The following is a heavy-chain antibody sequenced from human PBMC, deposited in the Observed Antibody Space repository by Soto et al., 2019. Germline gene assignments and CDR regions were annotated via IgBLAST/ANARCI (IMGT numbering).Heavy chain of an antibody. CDR3: AKESPVRGYTEIGS. CDR2: IRWDGGGT. J-gene: IGHJ5*02. Sequence: GGSLRLSCAASGFTFDDYTMHWVRQAPGKGLEWVSLIRWDGGGTYYADSVKGRFTISRDNSKNALYLQMHSLRTEDTALYYCAKESPVRGYTEIGSWGQGTLVTVSS. CDR1: GFTFDDYT. D-gene: IGHD5-18*01. V-gene: IGHV3-43*01.